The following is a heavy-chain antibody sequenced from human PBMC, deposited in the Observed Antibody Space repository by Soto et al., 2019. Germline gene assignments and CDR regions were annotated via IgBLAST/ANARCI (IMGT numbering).Heavy chain of an antibody. CDR3: ANPAHSSGYFYYFDY. CDR2: ISYEGSNK. V-gene: IGHV3-30*18. D-gene: IGHD3-22*01. Sequence: GGSLRLFCAASGFTFSSYGMHWVRQAPGKGLEWVAVISYEGSNKYYADSVKGRFTISRDNSKNTLYLQMNSLRAEDTAVYYCANPAHSSGYFYYFDYWGQGTLVTVSS. J-gene: IGHJ4*02. CDR1: GFTFSSYG.